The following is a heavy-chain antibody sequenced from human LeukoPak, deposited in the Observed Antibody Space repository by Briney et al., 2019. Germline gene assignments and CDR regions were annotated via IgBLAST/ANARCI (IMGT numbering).Heavy chain of an antibody. Sequence: ASETLSLTCTVSGGSISSGGYSWSWIRQPPGKGLEWIGYIYHSGSTYYNPSLKSRVTISVDRSKNQFSLKLSSVTAADTAVYYCARVGGYYYWYFDLWGRGTLVTVSS. CDR1: GGSISSGGYS. D-gene: IGHD2-8*01. CDR3: ARVGGYYYWYFDL. J-gene: IGHJ2*01. V-gene: IGHV4-30-2*01. CDR2: IYHSGST.